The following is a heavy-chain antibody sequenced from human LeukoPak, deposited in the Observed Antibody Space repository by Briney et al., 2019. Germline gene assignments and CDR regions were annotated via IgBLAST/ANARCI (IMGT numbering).Heavy chain of an antibody. CDR3: AISSSWYPQSYYYMDV. CDR2: IYSGGST. V-gene: IGHV3-66*01. D-gene: IGHD6-13*01. J-gene: IGHJ6*03. CDR1: GFTVSSNY. Sequence: LSGGSLRLSCAASGFTVSSNYMSWVRQAPGKGLEWVSVIYSGGSTYYADSVKGRFTISRDNSKNTLYLQMNSLRAEDTAVYYCAISSSWYPQSYYYMDVWGKGTTVTISS.